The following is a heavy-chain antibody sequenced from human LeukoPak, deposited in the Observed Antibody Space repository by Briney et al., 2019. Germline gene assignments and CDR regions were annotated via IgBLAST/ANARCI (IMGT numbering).Heavy chain of an antibody. CDR2: IYHSGTS. D-gene: IGHD3-10*01. J-gene: IGHJ4*02. CDR3: AGITMVRGVEGLYYFDY. Sequence: SETLSLTCTVSSASISTYYWRWIRQPPGKGLEWIGYIYHSGTSNYNPSLKSRVTMSVDTSKNQFSLKLSSVTAADTAVYYCAGITMVRGVEGLYYFDYWGQGTLVTVSS. CDR1: SASISTYY. V-gene: IGHV4-59*12.